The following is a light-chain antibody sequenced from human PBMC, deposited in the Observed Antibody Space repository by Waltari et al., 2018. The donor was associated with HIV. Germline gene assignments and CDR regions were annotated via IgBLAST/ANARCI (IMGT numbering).Light chain of an antibody. J-gene: IGKJ3*01. Sequence: DIEMTQSPSYLSASVGDRVTITCQASQDISVYLNWYQHKPGKAPNLLIYDASNLQPGVPSRFSGSRSGTDFTFTISSLQPEDVATYYCQHYHNVPRTLGPGTKVEIK. V-gene: IGKV1-33*01. CDR1: QDISVY. CDR3: QHYHNVPRT. CDR2: DAS.